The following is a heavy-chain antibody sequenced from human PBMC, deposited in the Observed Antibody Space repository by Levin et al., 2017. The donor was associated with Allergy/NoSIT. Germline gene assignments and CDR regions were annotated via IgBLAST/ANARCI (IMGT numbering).Heavy chain of an antibody. Sequence: QVGGSLRLSCAASGFTFSNFWMSWVRQAPGKGLEWVANIKQDGSEKHYVESVKGRFTISRDNAKNSLSLQMNSLRAEDTAVYFCAREEHNLLRGVTPFDHWGQGTLVTVSS. CDR2: IKQDGSEK. CDR3: AREEHNLLRGVTPFDH. V-gene: IGHV3-7*01. D-gene: IGHD3-10*01. J-gene: IGHJ4*02. CDR1: GFTFSNFW.